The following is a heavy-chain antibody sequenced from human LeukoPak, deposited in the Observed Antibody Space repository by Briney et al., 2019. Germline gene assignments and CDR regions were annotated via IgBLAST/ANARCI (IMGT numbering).Heavy chain of an antibody. CDR1: GYTLTELS. D-gene: IGHD3-3*01. Sequence: ASVKVSCKVPGYTLTELSMHWVRQAPGKGLEWMGGFDPEDGETIYAQRFQGRVTMTEDTSTDTAYMELSSLRSEDTAVYYCATGGTRIFGVVIGNDAFDIWGQGTMVTVSS. J-gene: IGHJ3*02. V-gene: IGHV1-24*01. CDR2: FDPEDGET. CDR3: ATGGTRIFGVVIGNDAFDI.